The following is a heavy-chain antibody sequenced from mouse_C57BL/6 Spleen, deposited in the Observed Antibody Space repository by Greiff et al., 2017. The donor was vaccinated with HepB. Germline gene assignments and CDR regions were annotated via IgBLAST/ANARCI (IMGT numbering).Heavy chain of an antibody. J-gene: IGHJ3*01. Sequence: EVQLQQSGAELVRPGASVKLSCTASGFNIKDYYMHWVKQRPEQGLEWIGRIDPEDGDTEYAPKFQGKATMTADTSSNTAYLQLSSLTSEDTAVYYCTTRDYGSSSFAYWGQGTLVTVSA. CDR2: IDPEDGDT. CDR3: TTRDYGSSSFAY. CDR1: GFNIKDYY. V-gene: IGHV14-1*01. D-gene: IGHD1-1*01.